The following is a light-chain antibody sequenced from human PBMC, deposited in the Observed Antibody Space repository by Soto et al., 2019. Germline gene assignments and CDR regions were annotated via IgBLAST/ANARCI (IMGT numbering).Light chain of an antibody. Sequence: EIVMTQSPATLSVSPGERATLSSRASQSVSSNLAWYQQKPGQAPRLLIYGASTRATGIPARFSGSGSGIEFTHTISSLQSEDFAVYYCQQYNNWSPYTFGQGTTLEIK. CDR3: QQYNNWSPYT. CDR2: GAS. V-gene: IGKV3-15*01. J-gene: IGKJ2*01. CDR1: QSVSSN.